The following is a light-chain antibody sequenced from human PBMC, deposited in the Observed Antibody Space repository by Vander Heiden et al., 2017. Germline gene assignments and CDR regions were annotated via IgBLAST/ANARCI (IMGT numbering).Light chain of an antibody. CDR3: RKDNSAPKT. CDR2: AAS. J-gene: IGKJ1*01. CDR1: QGISNY. Sequence: DIQMTQSPSSLSASVGDRVTITCRASQGISNYLAWYQQKPGKVPKLLIYAASTLHSRVPSRFNGRGSVTDLSLSISSLQPEDVATYYCRKDNSAPKTFGQGTKVEIK. V-gene: IGKV1-27*01.